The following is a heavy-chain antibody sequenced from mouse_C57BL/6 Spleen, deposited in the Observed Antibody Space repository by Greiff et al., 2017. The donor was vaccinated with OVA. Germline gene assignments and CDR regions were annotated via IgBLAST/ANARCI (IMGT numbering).Heavy chain of an antibody. D-gene: IGHD2-10*02. CDR3: ARWGYGNYGAMDY. CDR2: IYPGDGDT. J-gene: IGHJ4*01. V-gene: IGHV1-82*01. CDR1: GYAFSSSW. Sequence: VQLQESGPELVKPGASVKISCKASGYAFSSSWMNWVKQRPGKGLEWIGRIYPGDGDTNYNGKFKGKATLTADKSSSTAYMQLSSLTSEDSAVDFCARWGYGNYGAMDYWGQGTSVTVSS.